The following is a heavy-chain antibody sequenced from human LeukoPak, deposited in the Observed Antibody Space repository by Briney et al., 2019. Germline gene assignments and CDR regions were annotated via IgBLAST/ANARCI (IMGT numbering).Heavy chain of an antibody. V-gene: IGHV3-7*01. CDR1: GFTFSSYW. CDR3: ARVSHFDWPYYYFYYMDV. J-gene: IGHJ6*03. CDR2: IKQDGSEK. Sequence: PGGSLRLSCAASGFTFSSYWMSWVRQVPGKGLEWVANIKQDGSEKYYVDSVKGRFAISRDNAKNSLYLQMNSLRAEDTAVYYCARVSHFDWPYYYFYYMDVWGKGTTVTVSS. D-gene: IGHD3-9*01.